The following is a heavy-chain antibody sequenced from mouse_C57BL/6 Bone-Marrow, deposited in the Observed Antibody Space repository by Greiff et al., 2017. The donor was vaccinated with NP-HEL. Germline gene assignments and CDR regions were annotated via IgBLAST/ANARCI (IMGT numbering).Heavy chain of an antibody. CDR1: GFSLTSYG. CDR3: AKNGNGYWDFDV. CDR2: IWSGGST. D-gene: IGHD1-1*02. J-gene: IGHJ1*03. V-gene: IGHV2-4*01. Sequence: VKLMESGPGLVQPSQSLSITCTVSGFSLTSYGVHWVRQPPGKGLEWLGVIWSGGSTDYNAAFISRLSISKDNSKSQVFFKMNSLQADDTAIYYCAKNGNGYWDFDVWGTGTTVTVSS.